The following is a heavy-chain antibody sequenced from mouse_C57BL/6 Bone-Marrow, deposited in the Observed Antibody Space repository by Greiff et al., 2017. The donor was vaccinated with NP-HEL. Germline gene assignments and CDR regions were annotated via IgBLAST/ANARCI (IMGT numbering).Heavy chain of an antibody. J-gene: IGHJ3*01. CDR3: ARDDTTVGGFAY. CDR2: IYPGDGDT. D-gene: IGHD1-1*01. CDR1: GYAFSSSW. V-gene: IGHV1-82*01. Sequence: QVQLQQSGPELVKPGASVKISCKASGYAFSSSWMNWVKQRPGKGLEWIGRIYPGDGDTNNNGKFKGKATLTADKSSSTAYMQLSSLTSEDSAVYFCARDDTTVGGFAYWGQGTLVTVSA.